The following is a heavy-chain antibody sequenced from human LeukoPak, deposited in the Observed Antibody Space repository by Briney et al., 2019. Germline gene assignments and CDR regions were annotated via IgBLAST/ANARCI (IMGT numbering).Heavy chain of an antibody. CDR1: GGSISSSSYY. Sequence: PSETLSLTCTVSGGSISSSSYYGGWIRQPPGKGLEWIGRIYYSGITYYNPSLKSRVTLSVDTSKNQFSLNLTSVTAADTAVYYCARDRGGGSCGDWGQGTLVTVSS. J-gene: IGHJ4*02. D-gene: IGHD2-15*01. CDR2: IYYSGIT. CDR3: ARDRGGGSCGD. V-gene: IGHV4-39*07.